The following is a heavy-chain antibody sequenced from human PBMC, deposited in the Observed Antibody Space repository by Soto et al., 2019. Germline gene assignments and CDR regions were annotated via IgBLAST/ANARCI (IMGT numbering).Heavy chain of an antibody. CDR3: AREGYCSSTSCSSPPYYYYYYGMDV. V-gene: IGHV1-18*01. J-gene: IGHJ6*02. CDR1: GYTFTSYG. Sequence: ASVKVSCKASGYTFTSYGISWVRQAPGQGLEWMGWISAYNGNTNYAQKLQGRVTMTTDTSTSTAYMELRSLRSDDTAVYYCAREGYCSSTSCSSPPYYYYYYGMDVWGQGTTVPVSS. CDR2: ISAYNGNT. D-gene: IGHD2-2*01.